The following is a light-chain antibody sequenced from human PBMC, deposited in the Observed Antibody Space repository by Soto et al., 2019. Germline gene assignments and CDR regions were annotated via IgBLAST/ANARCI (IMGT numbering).Light chain of an antibody. J-gene: IGKJ1*01. CDR1: QSISIW. CDR2: KAS. V-gene: IGKV1-5*03. CDR3: QQYNSYPRT. Sequence: DIQMTQSPSTLSASVGARVTITCRASQSISIWLAWYQQKPGKAPKILIYKASSLESGVPSRFSGSGSGTEFTLTISSLQPDDFATYYCQQYNSYPRTFGQGTKVDIK.